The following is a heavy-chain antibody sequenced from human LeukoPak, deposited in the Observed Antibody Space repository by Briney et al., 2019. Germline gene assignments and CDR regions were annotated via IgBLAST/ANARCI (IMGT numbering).Heavy chain of an antibody. CDR1: GFTVSSNY. V-gene: IGHV3-53*01. Sequence: GGSLRLSCAASGFTVSSNYMSWVRQAPGKGLEWVSVIYSGGSTYYADSVKSRFTISRDNSKNKLYLQMNSLRAEDTAVYYCARGEYSYGLDYFDYWGQGTLVTVSS. CDR2: IYSGGST. D-gene: IGHD5-18*01. J-gene: IGHJ4*02. CDR3: ARGEYSYGLDYFDY.